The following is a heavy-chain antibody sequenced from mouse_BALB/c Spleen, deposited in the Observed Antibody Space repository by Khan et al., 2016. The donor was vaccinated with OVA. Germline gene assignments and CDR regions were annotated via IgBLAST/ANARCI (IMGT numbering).Heavy chain of an antibody. CDR3: SRFYDCCYYTVDY. CDR2: IWAGGDT. V-gene: IGHV2-9*02. CDR1: GFSLTTYG. Sequence: QVQLKQSGPGLVAPSQSLSITCTVSGFSLTTYGVHWVRQPPGKGLEWLGVIWAGGDTNYTSALMSRLSISKDNSKSQVFLKMNSLQTDDTAMYYCSRFYDCCYYTVDYWGQGTSVTVSS. D-gene: IGHD2-3*01. J-gene: IGHJ4*01.